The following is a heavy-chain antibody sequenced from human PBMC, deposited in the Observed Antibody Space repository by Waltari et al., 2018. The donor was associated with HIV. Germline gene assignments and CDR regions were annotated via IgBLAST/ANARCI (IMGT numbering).Heavy chain of an antibody. CDR1: GFTFSSYG. CDR2: RSYDGSNK. CDR3: AKEGRDGFWSGFSPYNWFDP. V-gene: IGHV3-30*18. Sequence: QVQLVESGGGVVQPGRSLRLSCAASGFTFSSYGMHWVRQAPGKGLEWVAVRSYDGSNKYYADSVKGRFTISRDKSKNTLYLQMNSLRAEDTAVYYCAKEGRDGFWSGFSPYNWFDPWGQGTLVTVSS. J-gene: IGHJ5*02. D-gene: IGHD3-3*01.